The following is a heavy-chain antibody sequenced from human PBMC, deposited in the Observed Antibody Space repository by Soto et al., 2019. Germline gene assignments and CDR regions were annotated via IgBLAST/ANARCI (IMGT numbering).Heavy chain of an antibody. CDR1: GGSISSGDYY. V-gene: IGHV4-30-4*01. D-gene: IGHD5-12*01. CDR3: ARGYSGYDLGRDWFDP. J-gene: IGHJ5*02. Sequence: PSETLSLTCTVSGGSISSGDYYWSWIRHPPGKGLEWIGYIYYSGSTYYNPSLKSRVTISVDTSKNQFSLKLSSVTAADTAVYYCARGYSGYDLGRDWFDPWGQGTLVTVSS. CDR2: IYYSGST.